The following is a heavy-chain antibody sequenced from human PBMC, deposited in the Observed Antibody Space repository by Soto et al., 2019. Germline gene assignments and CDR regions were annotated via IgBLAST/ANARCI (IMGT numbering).Heavy chain of an antibody. J-gene: IGHJ6*02. CDR3: ARPYSSRAEWYYYYGMDV. CDR1: GGTFSSYA. D-gene: IGHD5-18*01. CDR2: IIPIFGTA. V-gene: IGHV1-69*12. Sequence: QVQLVQSGAEVKKPGSSVKVSCKASGGTFSSYAISWVRQAPGQGLEWMGGIIPIFGTANYAQKFQGRVTITADESTSTAYMELSSLRSEDTAMYYCARPYSSRAEWYYYYGMDVWGQGTTVTVSS.